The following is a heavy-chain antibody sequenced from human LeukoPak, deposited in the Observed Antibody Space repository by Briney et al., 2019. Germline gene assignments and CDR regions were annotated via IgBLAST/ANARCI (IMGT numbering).Heavy chain of an antibody. V-gene: IGHV4-59*01. CDR3: ARSVVTLYWYFHL. CDR1: GGSISGYY. D-gene: IGHD4-23*01. Sequence: SETLSLTCTVSGGSISGYYYNWVRQPPGKGLEWIGYIYYSGSTNYNPSLKSRVTISLDPSKNQFSLKLSSVATADTAVYYCARSVVTLYWYFHLWGRGTLVTVSS. J-gene: IGHJ2*01. CDR2: IYYSGST.